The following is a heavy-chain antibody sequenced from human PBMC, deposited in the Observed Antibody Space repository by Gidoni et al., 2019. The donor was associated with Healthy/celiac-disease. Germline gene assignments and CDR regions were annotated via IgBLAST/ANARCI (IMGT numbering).Heavy chain of an antibody. V-gene: IGHV3-23*01. CDR1: GLPLSSYA. Sequence: EVQLLESGGGLVQPGGSLRLSCAASGLPLSSYAMSWVRQAPGQGLEWVSVISGSGGSTYYADSVKVRFTISRDNSKNTLYLQMNSLRAEDTAVYYCAKDRTYSGNFDYWGQGTLVTVSS. CDR2: ISGSGGST. J-gene: IGHJ4*02. CDR3: AKDRTYSGNFDY. D-gene: IGHD1-26*01.